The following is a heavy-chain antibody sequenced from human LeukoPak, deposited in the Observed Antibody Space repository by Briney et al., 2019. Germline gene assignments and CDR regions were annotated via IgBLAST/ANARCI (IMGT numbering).Heavy chain of an antibody. V-gene: IGHV3-30*02. CDR3: ARDWFGESNDAFDI. D-gene: IGHD3-10*01. CDR1: GFTFSSYG. CDR2: IRYDGSNK. J-gene: IGHJ3*02. Sequence: PGESLRLSCAASGFTFSSYGMHWVRQAPGKGLEWVAFIRYDGSNKYYADSVKGRFTISRDNAKNSLYLQMNSLRAEDTAVYYCARDWFGESNDAFDIWGQGTMVTVSS.